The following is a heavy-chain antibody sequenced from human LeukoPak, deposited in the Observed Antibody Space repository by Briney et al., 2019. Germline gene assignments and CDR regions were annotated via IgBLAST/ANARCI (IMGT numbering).Heavy chain of an antibody. Sequence: ASVKVSCKASGYTFTSYGISWVRQAPGQGLEWMGWISAYNGNTNYAQKLQGRVTMTTDTSTSTAYMELRSLRSDDTAVYYCARDREDIVVVPAAMLWFDPWGQGTLATVSS. CDR3: ARDREDIVVVPAAMLWFDP. CDR2: ISAYNGNT. CDR1: GYTFTSYG. J-gene: IGHJ5*02. V-gene: IGHV1-18*01. D-gene: IGHD2-2*01.